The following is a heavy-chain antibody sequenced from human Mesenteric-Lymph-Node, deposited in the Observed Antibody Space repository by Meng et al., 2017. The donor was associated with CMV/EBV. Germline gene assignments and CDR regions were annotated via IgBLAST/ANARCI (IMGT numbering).Heavy chain of an antibody. Sequence: CASSGDSISSSSAAWNSVKESPSRGLDCLGRTYYRTKWYNDYAVSAESRITINPDTSKNQVSLQLNAVTHEETTVDYCARSYWYFDLWGRGTLVTVSS. J-gene: IGHJ2*01. CDR3: ARSYWYFDL. CDR1: GDSISSSSAA. CDR2: TYYRTKWYN. V-gene: IGHV6-1*01.